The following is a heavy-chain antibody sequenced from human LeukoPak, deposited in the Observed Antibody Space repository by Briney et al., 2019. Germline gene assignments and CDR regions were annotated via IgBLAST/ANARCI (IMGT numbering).Heavy chain of an antibody. CDR2: ISSGSSVI. J-gene: IGHJ3*02. CDR1: GFTFSSYS. D-gene: IGHD3-10*01. V-gene: IGHV3-21*01. Sequence: PGGPLRLSCAASGFTFSSYSMNWVRQAPGKGLEWVSSISSGSSVIFYSDSVRGRFTISRDNAKRSLFLQLNSLRADDTAVYYCARGGSGATRDDTFDIWGQGTMVTVSS. CDR3: ARGGSGATRDDTFDI.